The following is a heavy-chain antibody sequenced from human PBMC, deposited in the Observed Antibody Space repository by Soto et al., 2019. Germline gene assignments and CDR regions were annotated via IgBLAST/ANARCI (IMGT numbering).Heavy chain of an antibody. V-gene: IGHV3-7*03. J-gene: IGHJ4*02. D-gene: IGHD3-16*02. CDR1: GFTFSSYW. CDR2: IKQDGSEK. CDR3: ARGYDYVWGSYRYTGGSFDY. Sequence: GGSLRLSCAASGFTFSSYWMSWVRQAPGKGLEWVANIKQDGSEKYYVDSVKGRFTISRDNAKNSLYLQMNSLRAEDTAMYYCARGYDYVWGSYRYTGGSFDYWGQGTLVTVSS.